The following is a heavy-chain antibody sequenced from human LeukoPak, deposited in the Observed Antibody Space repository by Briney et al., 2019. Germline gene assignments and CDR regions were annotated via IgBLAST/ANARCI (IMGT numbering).Heavy chain of an antibody. J-gene: IGHJ4*02. CDR2: ISYDGSNK. V-gene: IGHV3-30*18. Sequence: GRSLRLSCAASRFTFSSYGMHWVRQAPGKGLEWVALISYDGSNKYCADSVKGRFTISRDNSKNTLYLQMNSLRAEDTAVYYCAKGELGLWFDYWGQGTLVTVSS. CDR1: RFTFSSYG. CDR3: AKGELGLWFDY. D-gene: IGHD5-18*01.